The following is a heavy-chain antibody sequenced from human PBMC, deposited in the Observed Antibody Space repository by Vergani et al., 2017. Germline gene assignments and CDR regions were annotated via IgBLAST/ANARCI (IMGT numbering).Heavy chain of an antibody. Sequence: QVQLQESGPGLVKPSQTLSLTCTVSGGSISSGDYYWSWIRQPPGKGLEWIGYIYYSGSTYYNPSLKSRVTISVDTSKNQFSLKLSSVTAADTAVYYCARGEYYDFWSGYSREENFDYWGQGTLVTVPS. CDR2: IYYSGST. CDR3: ARGEYYDFWSGYSREENFDY. J-gene: IGHJ4*02. D-gene: IGHD3-3*01. CDR1: GGSISSGDYY. V-gene: IGHV4-30-4*01.